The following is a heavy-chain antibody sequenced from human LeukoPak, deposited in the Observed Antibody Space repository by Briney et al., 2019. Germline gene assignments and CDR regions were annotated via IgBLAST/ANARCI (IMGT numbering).Heavy chain of an antibody. D-gene: IGHD3-22*01. J-gene: IGHJ4*02. CDR1: GFTVSSNY. CDR2: IYSGGST. V-gene: IGHV3-66*01. Sequence: GGSLRLSCAASGFTVSSNYMSWVRQAPGKGLEWVSVIYSGGSTYYADSVKGRFTISRDNSKNTLYLQMNSLRAEDTAVYYCAKDSSYYYDSSGLPFDYWGQGTLVTVSS. CDR3: AKDSSYYYDSSGLPFDY.